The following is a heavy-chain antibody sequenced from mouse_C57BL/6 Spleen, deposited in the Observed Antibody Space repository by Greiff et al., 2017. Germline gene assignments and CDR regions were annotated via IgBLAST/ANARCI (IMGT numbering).Heavy chain of an antibody. J-gene: IGHJ2*01. CDR2: IDPSDSYT. D-gene: IGHD1-1*01. CDR1: GYTFTSYW. CDR3: ARYPYYYGSSYDFDY. V-gene: IGHV1-50*01. Sequence: QVQLQQPGAELVKPGASVKLSCKASGYTFTSYWMQWVKQRPGQGLEWIGEIDPSDSYTNYNQKFKGKATLTVDTSSSTAYMQLSSLTSEDSAVYYCARYPYYYGSSYDFDYWGQGTTLTVSS.